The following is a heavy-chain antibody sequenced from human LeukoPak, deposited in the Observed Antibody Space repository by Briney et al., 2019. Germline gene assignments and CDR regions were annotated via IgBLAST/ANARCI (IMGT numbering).Heavy chain of an antibody. V-gene: IGHV4-59*01. CDR2: IYYSGST. J-gene: IGHJ6*03. D-gene: IGHD3-16*01. Sequence: SDTLSLTCTVSGGSISSYYWSWIRQPPGKGLEWIGYIYYSGSTNYNPSLKSRVTISVDTSKNQFSLKLSSVTAADTAVYYCARETSQKGAHYMDVWGKGTTITISS. CDR3: ARETSQKGAHYMDV. CDR1: GGSISSYY.